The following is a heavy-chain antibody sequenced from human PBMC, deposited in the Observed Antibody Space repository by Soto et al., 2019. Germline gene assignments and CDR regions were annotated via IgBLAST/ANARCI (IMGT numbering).Heavy chain of an antibody. D-gene: IGHD6-6*01. CDR2: INYSGST. CDR1: GASITGHF. CDR3: ARGVGRFSSNFDS. Sequence: NPSETLSLTCTVSGASITGHFWSWVRQYPGRRLEWIGYINYSGSTNYNPSVKSRVTMSVDTSENQFSLKLTAVSAADTAVYYCARGVGRFSSNFDSWGQGTLVTV. J-gene: IGHJ4*02. V-gene: IGHV4-59*11.